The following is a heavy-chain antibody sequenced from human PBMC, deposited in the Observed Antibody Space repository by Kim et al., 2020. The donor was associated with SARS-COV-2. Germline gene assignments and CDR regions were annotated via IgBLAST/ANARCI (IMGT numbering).Heavy chain of an antibody. J-gene: IGHJ4*02. D-gene: IGHD1-7*01. CDR3: AKATTAMFFDY. Sequence: GGSLRLSCAASGFSFSSYAMSWVRQAPGKGLEWVSAISGSSVGTYYADSVKGRFTISRDNSKNTLYLQMNSLSAEDTAVYYCAKATTAMFFDYWGQGTLVTVSS. CDR1: GFSFSSYA. CDR2: ISGSSVGT. V-gene: IGHV3-23*01.